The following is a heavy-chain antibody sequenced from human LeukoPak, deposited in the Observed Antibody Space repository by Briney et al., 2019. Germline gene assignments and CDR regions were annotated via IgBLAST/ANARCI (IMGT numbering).Heavy chain of an antibody. J-gene: IGHJ4*02. Sequence: KPSETLSLTCTVSGDSVTSGSYYWSWIRQPPGKGLEWIAYIHHSGGTNYNPSLKSRLTMSIDTSKSHFSLSLSSVTAADTAVYYCARCYKDSGDYPYYFDNWGQGTKVIVSS. CDR3: ARCYKDSGDYPYYFDN. CDR1: GDSVTSGSYY. V-gene: IGHV4-61*01. D-gene: IGHD1-26*01. CDR2: IHHSGGT.